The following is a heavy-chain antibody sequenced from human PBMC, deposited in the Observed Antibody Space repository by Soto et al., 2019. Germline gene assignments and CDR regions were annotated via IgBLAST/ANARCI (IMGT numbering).Heavy chain of an antibody. CDR2: ISYDGSNK. CDR1: GFTFSNYD. Sequence: QVQLVESGGGVVQPGRSLRLSCAASGFTFSNYDMHWVRQAPGKGLEWVAVISYDGSNKYYADSVKGRFTISRDNSKNTLYLQMNSLRAEDTAVYYCARSPLKQLVYFDYWGQGTLVTVSS. V-gene: IGHV3-30-3*01. J-gene: IGHJ4*02. D-gene: IGHD6-13*01. CDR3: ARSPLKQLVYFDY.